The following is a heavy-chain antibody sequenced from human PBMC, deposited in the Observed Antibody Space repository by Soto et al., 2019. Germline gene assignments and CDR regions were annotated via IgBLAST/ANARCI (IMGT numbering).Heavy chain of an antibody. CDR2: IYYSGST. CDR1: GGSISRGGYY. V-gene: IGHV4-31*03. CDR3: ARGYGDYFDY. Sequence: QVQLQESGPGLVKPSQTLSLTCTVSGGSISRGGYYWSWIRQHPGKGLEWIGYIYYSGSTYYNPSLKSRVTISVDTSKNPSSLKLSSVTVAHTAVYYCARGYGDYFDYWGQGTLVTVSS. J-gene: IGHJ4*02. D-gene: IGHD4-17*01.